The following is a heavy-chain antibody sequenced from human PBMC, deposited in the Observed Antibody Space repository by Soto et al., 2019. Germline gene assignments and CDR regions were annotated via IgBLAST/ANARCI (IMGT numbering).Heavy chain of an antibody. Sequence: SETQSLTCTVSGGSISSSSYYWGWIRQPPGKGLEWIGSIYYSGSTYYNPSLKSRVTISVDTSKNQFSLKLSSVTAADTAVYYCARRVVVPAAEYYMDVWGKGTTVTVSS. CDR1: GGSISSSSYY. CDR2: IYYSGST. D-gene: IGHD2-2*01. J-gene: IGHJ6*03. CDR3: ARRVVVPAAEYYMDV. V-gene: IGHV4-39*01.